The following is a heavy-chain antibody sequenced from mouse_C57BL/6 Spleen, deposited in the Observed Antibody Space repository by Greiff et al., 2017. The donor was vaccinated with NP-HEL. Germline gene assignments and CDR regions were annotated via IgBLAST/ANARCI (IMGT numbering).Heavy chain of an antibody. CDR3: ARPTAQATFDY. V-gene: IGHV1-82*01. D-gene: IGHD3-2*02. J-gene: IGHJ2*01. CDR2: IYPGDGDT. CDR1: GYAFSSSW. Sequence: LQESGPELVKPGASVKISCKASGYAFSSSWMNWVKQRPGKGLEWIGRIYPGDGDTNYNGKFKGKATLTADKSSSTAYMQLSSLTSEDSAVYFCARPTAQATFDYWGKGTTLTVSS.